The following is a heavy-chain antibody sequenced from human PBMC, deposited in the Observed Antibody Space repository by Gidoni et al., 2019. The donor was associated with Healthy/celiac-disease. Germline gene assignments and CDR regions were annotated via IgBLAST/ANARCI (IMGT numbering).Heavy chain of an antibody. CDR3: VKGVRYFDPTKDYYYGMDV. CDR2: ISSNGGST. J-gene: IGHJ6*02. V-gene: IGHV3-64D*06. D-gene: IGHD3-9*01. Sequence: EVQLVESGGGLVQPGGSLRLSCSASGFTSSSYAMHGVRQAPGKGLEYVSAISSNGGSTYYADSVKGRFTISRDNSKNTLYLQMSSLRAEDTAVYYCVKGVRYFDPTKDYYYGMDVWGQGTTVTVSS. CDR1: GFTSSSYA.